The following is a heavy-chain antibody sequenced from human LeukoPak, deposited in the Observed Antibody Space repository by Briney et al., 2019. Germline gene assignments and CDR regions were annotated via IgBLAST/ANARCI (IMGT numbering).Heavy chain of an antibody. CDR2: IDPSDSYT. D-gene: IGHD3-10*01. J-gene: IGHJ4*02. Sequence: GESLKISCKGSGYSFTSYWISWVRQMPGKGLEWMGRIDPSDSYTNYSPSFQGHVTISADKSISTAYLQWSSLKASDTAMYYCARRSTYGSGTNYLFDYWGQGTLVTVSS. CDR1: GYSFTSYW. CDR3: ARRSTYGSGTNYLFDY. V-gene: IGHV5-10-1*01.